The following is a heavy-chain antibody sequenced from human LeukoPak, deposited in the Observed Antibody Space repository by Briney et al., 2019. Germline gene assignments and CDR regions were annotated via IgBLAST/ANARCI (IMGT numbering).Heavy chain of an antibody. CDR1: GFTFSSYS. V-gene: IGHV3-21*01. CDR3: PKESIVYYLLKGAYYRDV. Sequence: PGGSLRLSCAASGFTFSSYSMNWVRQAPGKGLEWVSSISSSSSYIYYADSVKGRFTISRDNAKNSLYLQMNSLRAEETAVYYCPKESIVYYLLKGAYYRDVWGKGPTVTVPS. D-gene: IGHD3-22*01. J-gene: IGHJ6*03. CDR2: ISSSSSYI.